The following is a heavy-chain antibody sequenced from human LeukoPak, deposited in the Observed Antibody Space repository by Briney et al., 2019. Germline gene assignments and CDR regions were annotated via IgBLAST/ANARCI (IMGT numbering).Heavy chain of an antibody. J-gene: IGHJ4*02. CDR3: APLGYCSGGSCSLDY. Sequence: PGRSLRLSCAASGFTFSSYGMDWVRQAPGKGLEWVSYISSGSGIIYYADSVKGRFTISRDNAKKSLYLQMNSLRDEDTAVYYCAPLGYCSGGSCSLDYWGQGTLVTVSS. CDR2: ISSGSGII. D-gene: IGHD2-15*01. V-gene: IGHV3-48*02. CDR1: GFTFSSYG.